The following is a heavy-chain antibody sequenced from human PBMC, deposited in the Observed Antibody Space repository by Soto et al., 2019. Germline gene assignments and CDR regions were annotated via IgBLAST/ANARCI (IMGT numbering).Heavy chain of an antibody. CDR1: GFTFSSYG. Sequence: GGSLRLSCAASGFTFSSYGMHWVRQAPGKGLEWVAVISYDGSNKYYADSVKGRFTISRDNSKNTLYLQMNSLRAEDTAVYYCAKGRRYHEEVFDYWGQGTLVTVSS. J-gene: IGHJ4*02. V-gene: IGHV3-30*18. D-gene: IGHD2-15*01. CDR3: AKGRRYHEEVFDY. CDR2: ISYDGSNK.